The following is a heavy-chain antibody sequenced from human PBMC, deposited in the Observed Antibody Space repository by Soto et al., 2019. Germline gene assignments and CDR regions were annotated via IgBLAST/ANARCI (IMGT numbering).Heavy chain of an antibody. CDR2: INHSGST. V-gene: IGHV4-34*01. Sequence: SETLSLTCAVYGGSFSGYYWSWIRQPPGKGLEWIGEINHSGSTNYNPSLKSRVTISVDTSKNQFSLKLSSVTAADTAVYYCARGGAGKFGGVIDGYMDVWGKGTTVTVSS. CDR3: ARGGAGKFGGVIDGYMDV. J-gene: IGHJ6*03. CDR1: GGSFSGYY. D-gene: IGHD3-16*02.